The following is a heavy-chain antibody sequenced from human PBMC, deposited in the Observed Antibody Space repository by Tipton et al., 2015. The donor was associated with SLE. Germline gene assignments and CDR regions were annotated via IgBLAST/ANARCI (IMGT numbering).Heavy chain of an antibody. Sequence: GLVKPSETLSLTCSVSGGSISSYFWSWIRQHTGKGLEWIGYIYYSGSTKYNPSLKSRVSMSVDKSKNQFSLKLSSVTAADTAVYYCARDERGSYSYNWFDPWGQGTMVTVSS. V-gene: IGHV4-59*01. J-gene: IGHJ5*01. CDR1: GGSISSYF. CDR3: ARDERGSYSYNWFDP. CDR2: IYYSGST. D-gene: IGHD1-26*01.